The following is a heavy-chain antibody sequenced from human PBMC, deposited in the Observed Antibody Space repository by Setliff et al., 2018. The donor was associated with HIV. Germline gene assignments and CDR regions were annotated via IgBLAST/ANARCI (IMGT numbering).Heavy chain of an antibody. CDR3: VRGSISGMYYFDY. D-gene: IGHD5-12*01. Sequence: ASVKVSCKASGYTFSSYGVNWVRQAPGQGLEWMGRLSGDNGNTKYAQKFQGRVVMTTDTSTSTAYMELRSLRSDDTAVYYCVRGSISGMYYFDYWGLGTLVTVS. CDR2: LSGDNGNT. V-gene: IGHV1-18*01. CDR1: GYTFSSYG. J-gene: IGHJ4*02.